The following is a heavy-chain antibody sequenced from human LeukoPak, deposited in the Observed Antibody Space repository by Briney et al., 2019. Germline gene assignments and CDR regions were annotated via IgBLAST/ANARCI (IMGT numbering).Heavy chain of an antibody. V-gene: IGHV4-38-2*01. Sequence: SETLSLTCAVSGYSISSGFYWGWIRQPPGKGLEWIGSIYHSGSTYYNPSLKSRVTISVDTSNNQFSLKLTSVTAADTAVYYCARRGSGWSDWGQGTRVTVSS. CDR3: ARRGSGWSD. CDR1: GYSISSGFY. D-gene: IGHD6-19*01. CDR2: IYHSGST. J-gene: IGHJ4*02.